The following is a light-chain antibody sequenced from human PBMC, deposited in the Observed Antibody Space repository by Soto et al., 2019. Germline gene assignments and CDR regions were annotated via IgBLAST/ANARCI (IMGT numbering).Light chain of an antibody. CDR3: QQRSNWPSST. Sequence: EIVLTQSPATLSLSPGERATLSCRASQSVSTYLAWYQQKPGQAPRLLIFDASSRAPGIPARFSGSGSGTDFTLTISSLEPEDFAVYYCQQRSNWPSSTFGGGTKVEIK. V-gene: IGKV3-11*01. CDR2: DAS. CDR1: QSVSTY. J-gene: IGKJ4*01.